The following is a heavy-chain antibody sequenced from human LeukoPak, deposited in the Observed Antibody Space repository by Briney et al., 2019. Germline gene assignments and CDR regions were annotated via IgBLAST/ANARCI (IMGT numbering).Heavy chain of an antibody. J-gene: IGHJ4*02. CDR1: GFTFSDHY. CDR3: AKVGARSFDY. CDR2: IRNRGNGYTP. D-gene: IGHD1-26*01. Sequence: PGGSLRLSCAASGFTFSDHYMDWVRQAPGRGLEWVGLIRNRGNGYTPVYAASVSGRFTISRDDSKNSVYLQMNSLRAEDTAVYYCAKVGARSFDYWGQGTLVTVSS. V-gene: IGHV3-72*01.